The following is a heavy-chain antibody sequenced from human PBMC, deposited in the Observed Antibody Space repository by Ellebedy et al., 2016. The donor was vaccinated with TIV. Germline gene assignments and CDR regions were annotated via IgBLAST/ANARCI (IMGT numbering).Heavy chain of an antibody. V-gene: IGHV3-23*01. CDR2: ISGSGGYT. Sequence: PGGSLRLSCAASGITFSSYAMSWVRQAPGKGLEWVSAISGSGGYTYYADSVKGRSTIPRDNAKNSLYLQMNSLRAEDTALYYCARYMSMDVWGQGTPVTVSS. CDR3: ARYMSMDV. CDR1: GITFSSYA. D-gene: IGHD1-14*01. J-gene: IGHJ6*02.